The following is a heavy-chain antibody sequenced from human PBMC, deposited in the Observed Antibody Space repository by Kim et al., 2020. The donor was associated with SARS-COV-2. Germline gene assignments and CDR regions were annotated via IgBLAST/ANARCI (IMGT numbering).Heavy chain of an antibody. D-gene: IGHD6-13*01. CDR1: GFTFSNYW. CDR2: INADGSNP. CDR3: ATVFNSAAPNY. J-gene: IGHJ4*02. Sequence: GGSLRLSCAASGFTFSNYWMHWVRQAPGKGLVWVSRINADGSNPTYADSVKGRFTISRDNGKNTLYLQMNSLRAEDTALYYCATVFNSAAPNYWGQGTLVTVSS. V-gene: IGHV3-74*01.